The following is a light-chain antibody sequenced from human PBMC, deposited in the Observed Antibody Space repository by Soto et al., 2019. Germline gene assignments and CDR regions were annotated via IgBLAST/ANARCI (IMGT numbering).Light chain of an antibody. Sequence: QSVLTQPPSVSGAPGQRVTISCTGSSSNIGAGYDVHWYQQLPVTAPKLLIYDNSNRPSGVPDRFSGSKSGTSASLAITGLQAEEEDDYYCQSYDSSLSALYVFGTGTKLTVL. CDR2: DNS. CDR1: SSNIGAGYD. V-gene: IGLV1-40*01. CDR3: QSYDSSLSALYV. J-gene: IGLJ1*01.